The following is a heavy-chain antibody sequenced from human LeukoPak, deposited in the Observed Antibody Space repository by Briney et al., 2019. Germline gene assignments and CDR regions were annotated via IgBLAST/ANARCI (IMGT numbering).Heavy chain of an antibody. CDR1: GFTFSSYG. V-gene: IGHV3-33*06. CDR2: IWYDGSNK. Sequence: GRSLRLSCAASGFTFSSYGMHWVRQAPGKGLEWVAVIWYDGSNKYYADSVKGRFTISRDNSKNTLYLQMNSPRAEDTAVYYCAKAFWSGYYSEIYYYYYYMDVWGKGTTVTVSS. D-gene: IGHD3-3*01. J-gene: IGHJ6*03. CDR3: AKAFWSGYYSEIYYYYYYMDV.